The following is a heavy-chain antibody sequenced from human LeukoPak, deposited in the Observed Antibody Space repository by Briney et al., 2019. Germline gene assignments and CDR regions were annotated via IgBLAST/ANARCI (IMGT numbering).Heavy chain of an antibody. CDR3: ARASSSGGWYYFDY. D-gene: IGHD2-15*01. CDR1: GYTFTSYA. Sequence: ASVKVSCKASGYTFTSYAINWVREATGQGLEWMGWMNPNSGNTGYAQKFQGRVTMTRNTSISTAYMELSSLRSEDTAVYYCARASSSGGWYYFDYWGQGTLVTVSS. CDR2: MNPNSGNT. J-gene: IGHJ4*02. V-gene: IGHV1-8*01.